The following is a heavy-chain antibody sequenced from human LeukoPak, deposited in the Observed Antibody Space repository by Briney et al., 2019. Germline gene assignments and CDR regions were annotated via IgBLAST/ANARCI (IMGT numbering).Heavy chain of an antibody. Sequence: GGSLRLSCAASGFTFGSYGMHWVRQAPGKGLEWVAVISYDGSNKYYADSVKGRFTISRDNSKNTLYLQMNSLRAEDTAVYYCAKEAGPSLDYWGQGTLVTVSS. J-gene: IGHJ4*02. CDR1: GFTFGSYG. V-gene: IGHV3-30*18. CDR2: ISYDGSNK. CDR3: AKEAGPSLDY. D-gene: IGHD6-19*01.